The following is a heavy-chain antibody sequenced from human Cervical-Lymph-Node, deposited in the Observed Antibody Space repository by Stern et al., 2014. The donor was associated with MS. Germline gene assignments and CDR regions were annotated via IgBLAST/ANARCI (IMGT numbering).Heavy chain of an antibody. Sequence: ESGPALVKPTQTLTLTCTFSGFSLSTSGMCVSLIRQPPGKALEWLALLDWDDDKYYITSLKTRLTISKDTSKNQGVLTMTNMDPVDTATYYCARIPAAGTTGDAFDIWGRGTMVTVSS. J-gene: IGHJ3*02. CDR3: ARIPAAGTTGDAFDI. CDR2: LDWDDDK. V-gene: IGHV2-70*01. CDR1: GFSLSTSGMC. D-gene: IGHD6-13*01.